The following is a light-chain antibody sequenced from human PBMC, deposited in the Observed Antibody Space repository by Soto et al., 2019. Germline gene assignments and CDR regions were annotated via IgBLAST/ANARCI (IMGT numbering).Light chain of an antibody. CDR2: KAS. CDR1: QTISSW. CDR3: QHYNSYSEA. J-gene: IGKJ1*01. Sequence: DIQMTQSPSTLSVSLVYRVIITCLASQTISSWLAWYQQKPGKAPKLLIYKASTLKSGVPSRFSGSGSGTEFTLTISSLQPDDFATYYCQHYNSYSEAFGQGTKVDIK. V-gene: IGKV1-5*03.